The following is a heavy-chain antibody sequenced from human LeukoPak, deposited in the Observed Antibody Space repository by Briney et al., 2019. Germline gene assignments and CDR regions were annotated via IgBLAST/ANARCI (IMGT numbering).Heavy chain of an antibody. CDR1: GYTFTGYY. CDR2: INPNSGGT. CDR3: ALLMDIVVVPAATSYDAFDI. J-gene: IGHJ3*02. Sequence: GASVKVSCKASGYTFTGYYMHWVRQAPGQGLEWMGWINPNSGGTNYAQKFQGRVTMTRDTSISTAYMELSRLRSDDTAVYYCALLMDIVVVPAATSYDAFDIWGQGTMVTVSS. D-gene: IGHD2-2*03. V-gene: IGHV1-2*02.